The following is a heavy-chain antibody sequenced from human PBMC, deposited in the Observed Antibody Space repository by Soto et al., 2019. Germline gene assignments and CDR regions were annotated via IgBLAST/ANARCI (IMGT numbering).Heavy chain of an antibody. CDR1: GFTFSSYA. J-gene: IGHJ3*01. CDR3: APSYRYYDTSLPT. CDR2: ISFDGSNK. Sequence: PGGSLRLSCAASGFTFSSYAIHWVRQAPGKGLEWVAVISFDGSNKYYADSVKGRFTISRDNSENMLYLQMNSLRAEDTAVYYCAPSYRYYDTSLPTWGQGTMVTVSS. V-gene: IGHV3-30-3*01. D-gene: IGHD3-22*01.